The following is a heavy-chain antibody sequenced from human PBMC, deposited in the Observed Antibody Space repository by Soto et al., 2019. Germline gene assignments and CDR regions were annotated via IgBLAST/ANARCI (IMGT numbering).Heavy chain of an antibody. Sequence: SETLSLTCTVSGGPISSDTYYWSWIRQHPGKGLEWIGYIYYSVTTYYNPSLKSRVTISVDTSKNQFFLKLNSVTAADTAVYYCAREGHCSGGTCYPSWIDPWGQGTLVT. CDR1: GGPISSDTYY. CDR2: IYYSVTT. CDR3: AREGHCSGGTCYPSWIDP. V-gene: IGHV4-31*03. J-gene: IGHJ5*02. D-gene: IGHD2-15*01.